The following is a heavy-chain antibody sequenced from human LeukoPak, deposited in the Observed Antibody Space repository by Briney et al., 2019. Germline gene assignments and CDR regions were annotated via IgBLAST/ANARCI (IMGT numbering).Heavy chain of an antibody. D-gene: IGHD5-24*01. CDR3: ARHGVEMATIDPYYFDY. J-gene: IGHJ4*02. Sequence: GESLQISCKGSGYRFTSYWIGWVRQMPGKGLEWMGIIYPGDSDTRYSPSFQGQVTISADKSISTAYLQWSSLKASDTPMYYCARHGVEMATIDPYYFDYWGQGTLVTVSS. CDR2: IYPGDSDT. CDR1: GYRFTSYW. V-gene: IGHV5-51*01.